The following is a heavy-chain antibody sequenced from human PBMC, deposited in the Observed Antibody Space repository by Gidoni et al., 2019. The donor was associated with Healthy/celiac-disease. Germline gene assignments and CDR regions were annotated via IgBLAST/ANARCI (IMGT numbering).Heavy chain of an antibody. D-gene: IGHD3-22*01. CDR1: GGSISSSSYY. J-gene: IGHJ6*02. V-gene: IGHV4-39*01. Sequence: QLQLQESGPGLVKPSETLSLTCTVSGGSISSSSYYWGWIRQPPGKGLEWIGSIYYSGRTYYNPSLKSRVTISVDTSKNQFSLELSSVTAADTAVYYCARLVDYYDSRGGMDVWGQGTTVTVSS. CDR2: IYYSGRT. CDR3: ARLVDYYDSRGGMDV.